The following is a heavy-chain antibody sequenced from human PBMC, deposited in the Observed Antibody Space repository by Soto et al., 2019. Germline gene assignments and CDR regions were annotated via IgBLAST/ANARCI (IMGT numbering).Heavy chain of an antibody. J-gene: IGHJ4*02. CDR3: ARGDSGYAFSPFDY. V-gene: IGHV1-18*01. D-gene: IGHD5-12*01. CDR1: GYTFTNYG. Sequence: ASVKVSCKASGYTFTNYGISWVRQAPGQGLEWMGWISAYNGNTNYAQKLQGRVTMTTDTSTSTAYMELRSLRSDDTAVYYCARGDSGYAFSPFDYWGQGTLVTVSS. CDR2: ISAYNGNT.